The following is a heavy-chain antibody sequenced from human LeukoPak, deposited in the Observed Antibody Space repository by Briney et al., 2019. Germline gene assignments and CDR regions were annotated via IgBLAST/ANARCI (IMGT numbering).Heavy chain of an antibody. Sequence: SETLSLTCTVSGGSISSYYWSWIRQPPGKGLEWIGYIYYSGSTNYNPSLKSRVTISVDTSKNQFSLKLSSVTAADTAVYYCARFIGIAVAPSDGYYYGMDVWGQGTTVTVSS. J-gene: IGHJ6*02. CDR3: ARFIGIAVAPSDGYYYGMDV. CDR1: GGSISSYY. D-gene: IGHD6-19*01. CDR2: IYYSGST. V-gene: IGHV4-59*01.